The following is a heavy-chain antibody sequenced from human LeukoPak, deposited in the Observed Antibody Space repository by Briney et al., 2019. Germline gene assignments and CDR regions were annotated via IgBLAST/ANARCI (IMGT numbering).Heavy chain of an antibody. D-gene: IGHD1-26*01. CDR1: GYAFTTYD. V-gene: IGHV1-8*01. CDR3: ATVAVGATRNYYYYYMDV. Sequence: ASVKVSCKASGYAFTTYDINWVRQATGQGLEWMGWMNPNSGKSGYAQKFQGRVTMTRHTSISTAYMELSSLRSEDTAVYYCATVAVGATRNYYYYYMDVWGKGTTVTVSS. CDR2: MNPNSGKS. J-gene: IGHJ6*03.